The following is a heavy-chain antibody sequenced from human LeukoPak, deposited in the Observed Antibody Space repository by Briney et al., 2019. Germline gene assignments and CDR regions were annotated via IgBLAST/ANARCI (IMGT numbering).Heavy chain of an antibody. V-gene: IGHV3-53*01. Sequence: GGSLRLSCAASGFTFSNYWMHWVRQAPGKGLEWVSAFYSGGNTYYTGSVKGRFIISRDSSKNTLYLQMNNLRPEDTAMYYCAKLPSSGWLDYWGQGTLVTVSS. D-gene: IGHD6-19*01. J-gene: IGHJ4*02. CDR2: FYSGGNT. CDR3: AKLPSSGWLDY. CDR1: GFTFSNYW.